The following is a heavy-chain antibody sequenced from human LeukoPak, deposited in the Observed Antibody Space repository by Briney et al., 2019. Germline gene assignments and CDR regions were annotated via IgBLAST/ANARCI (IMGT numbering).Heavy chain of an antibody. V-gene: IGHV4-4*07. Sequence: SETLSLTCTVSGGSISSYYWSWIRQPAGKGLEWIGRIYSSGSTYYNPSLKSRVTISVDTSKNQFSLKLSSVTAADTAVYYCARVYGYSGYDQAWFDPWGQGTLVTVSS. CDR1: GGSISSYY. CDR2: IYSSGST. CDR3: ARVYGYSGYDQAWFDP. J-gene: IGHJ5*02. D-gene: IGHD5-12*01.